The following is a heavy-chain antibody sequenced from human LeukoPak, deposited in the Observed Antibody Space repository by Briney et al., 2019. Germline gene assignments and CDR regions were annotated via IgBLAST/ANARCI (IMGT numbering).Heavy chain of an antibody. CDR1: GGSISSGSYY. CDR2: IYYSGTT. D-gene: IGHD3-22*01. V-gene: IGHV4-39*07. CDR3: ARDYYDSSGWFFGY. J-gene: IGHJ4*02. Sequence: SETLSLTCTVSGGSISSGSYYWGWIRQPPGKGLEWIGSIYYSGTTYYNPSLKSRVTISVDTSKNQFSLKLSSVTAADTAVYYCARDYYDSSGWFFGYWGQGTLVTVSS.